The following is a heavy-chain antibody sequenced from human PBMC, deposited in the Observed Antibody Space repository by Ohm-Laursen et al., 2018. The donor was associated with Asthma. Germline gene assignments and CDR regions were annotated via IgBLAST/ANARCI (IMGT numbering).Heavy chain of an antibody. Sequence: SLRLSCTASGFTFRSYAMHWVRQAPGKGLEWVAVISYDGSNKYYAESVKGRFTISRDNSMNTLYVQMNSLRAEDTAVYYCGRDHYYSSGTYFDYWGQGTLVPVSS. J-gene: IGHJ4*02. CDR3: GRDHYYSSGTYFDY. CDR1: GFTFRSYA. CDR2: ISYDGSNK. V-gene: IGHV3-30-3*01. D-gene: IGHD3-10*01.